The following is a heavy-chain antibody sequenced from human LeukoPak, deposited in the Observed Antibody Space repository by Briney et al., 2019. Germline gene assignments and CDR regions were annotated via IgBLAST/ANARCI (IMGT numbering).Heavy chain of an antibody. CDR1: GFTFSSYG. J-gene: IGHJ4*02. V-gene: IGHV3-33*01. CDR3: ARDAGAINRGFDY. Sequence: PGGSLRLSCAVSGFTFSSYGMHWVRQAPGKGLEWVAVIWNDGTNKYYADSVKGRFTISRDNSKNTLYLHMSSLRAEDTAVYYCARDAGAINRGFDYWGQGTLVTVSS. D-gene: IGHD3-10*01. CDR2: IWNDGTNK.